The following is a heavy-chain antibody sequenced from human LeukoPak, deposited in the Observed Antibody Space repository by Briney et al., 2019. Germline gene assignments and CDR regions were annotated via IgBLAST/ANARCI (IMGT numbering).Heavy chain of an antibody. J-gene: IGHJ6*03. V-gene: IGHV4-39*07. D-gene: IGHD3-10*01. Sequence: SETLSLTCTVSGGSISTSNYYWGWIRQPPGKGLEGIGNIFYSGSTYYSPSLKSRVTVSVDTSKNQFSLKLSSVTAADTAVYFCARDRVLRDYMDVWGKGTTVTVSS. CDR3: ARDRVLRDYMDV. CDR1: GGSISTSNYY. CDR2: IFYSGST.